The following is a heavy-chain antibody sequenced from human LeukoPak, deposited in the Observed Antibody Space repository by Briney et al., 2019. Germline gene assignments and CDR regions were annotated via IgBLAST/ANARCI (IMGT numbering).Heavy chain of an antibody. V-gene: IGHV3-30*18. CDR1: GFTFSSYG. J-gene: IGHJ6*02. CDR3: AKDRRVLRFLEWLMDV. D-gene: IGHD3-3*01. CDR2: ISYDGSNK. Sequence: GRSLRLSCAASGFTFSSYGMHWVRQAPGKGPEWVAVISYDGSNKYYADSVKGRFTISRDNSKNTLYLQMNSLRAEDTAVYYCAKDRRVLRFLEWLMDVWGQGTTVTVSS.